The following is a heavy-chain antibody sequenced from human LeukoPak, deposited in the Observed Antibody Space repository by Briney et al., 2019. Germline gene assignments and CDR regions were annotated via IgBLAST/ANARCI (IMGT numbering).Heavy chain of an antibody. V-gene: IGHV5-51*01. J-gene: IGHJ4*02. CDR3: ARHSGIIHAFDY. Sequence: GGSLKISCEGSGYSFTSYWMGWVRQMPGKGLEWMGIIYSGDCDTKYRASFQGQVTISGDKSIKTAYLQWSTLKASDTAMYYCARHSGIIHAFDYWGQGTLVTVSS. CDR1: GYSFTSYW. D-gene: IGHD3-10*01. CDR2: IYSGDCDT.